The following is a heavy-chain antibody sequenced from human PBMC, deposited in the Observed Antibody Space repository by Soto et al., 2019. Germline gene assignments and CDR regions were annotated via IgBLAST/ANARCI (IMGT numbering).Heavy chain of an antibody. D-gene: IGHD3-10*01. Sequence: EVQLLESGGGLVQPGGSLRLSCAASGFTFSSYAMSWVRQAPGKGLEWVSAISGSGGSTYYADSVKGRFTISRDNSKNTLYLQMNSLRAEDTAVYYCVKGKTTMVRGGTEYYYYGMDVWGQGTTVTVSS. CDR2: ISGSGGST. CDR3: VKGKTTMVRGGTEYYYYGMDV. CDR1: GFTFSSYA. J-gene: IGHJ6*02. V-gene: IGHV3-23*01.